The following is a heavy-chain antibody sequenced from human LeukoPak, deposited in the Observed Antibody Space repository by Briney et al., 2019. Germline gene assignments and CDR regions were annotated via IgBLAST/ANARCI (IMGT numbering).Heavy chain of an antibody. CDR1: GFTFSGSA. CDR3: ARLSGAAYNFLARSTYYFDY. V-gene: IGHV3-73*01. D-gene: IGHD5-24*01. CDR2: IRSTANGYAT. J-gene: IGHJ4*02. Sequence: PGGSLRLSCAASGFTFSGSALHWVRQASGKGLEWVGRIRSTANGYATAYAASVKGRFTISRDDSKNTAYLQMDSLKTEDTAVYYCARLSGAAYNFLARSTYYFDYWGQGTLVTVSS.